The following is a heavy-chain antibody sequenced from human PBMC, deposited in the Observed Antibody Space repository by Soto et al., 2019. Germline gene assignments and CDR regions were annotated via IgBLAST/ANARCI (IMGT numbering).Heavy chain of an antibody. CDR3: ATARIHCTSASCYTEFDY. D-gene: IGHD2-2*02. J-gene: IGHJ4*02. CDR1: GGSISSRDYY. V-gene: IGHV4-30-4*01. CDR2: IYYSGST. Sequence: QLQQSGPGLVKPSQTLSLTCTVSGGSISSRDYYWSWIRQPPGKGLEWVGCIYYSGSTYSSPSLKGRVALSVDTSKNQFSLSLSSVTAADTAIYYCATARIHCTSASCYTEFDYWGQGNLVAVSS.